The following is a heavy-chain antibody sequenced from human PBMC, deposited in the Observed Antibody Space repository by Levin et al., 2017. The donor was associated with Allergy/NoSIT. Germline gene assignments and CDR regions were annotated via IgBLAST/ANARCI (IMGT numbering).Heavy chain of an antibody. CDR2: IYYSGST. D-gene: IGHD3-10*01. CDR1: GGSISSGGYY. Sequence: SQTLSLTCTVSGGSISSGGYYWSWIRQHPGKGLEWIGYIYYSGSTYYNPSLKSRVTISVDTSKNQFSLKLSSVTAADTAVYYCASLSYYYGSGSPSLNYYDYYMDVWGKGTTVTVSS. V-gene: IGHV4-31*03. J-gene: IGHJ6*03. CDR3: ASLSYYYGSGSPSLNYYDYYMDV.